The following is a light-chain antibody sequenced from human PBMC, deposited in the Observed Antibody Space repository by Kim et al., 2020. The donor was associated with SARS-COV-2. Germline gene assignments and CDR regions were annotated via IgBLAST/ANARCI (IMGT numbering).Light chain of an antibody. CDR2: GAS. CDR1: QSVSSN. J-gene: IGKJ2*01. CDR3: QQYNNWPLYT. V-gene: IGKV3D-15*01. Sequence: GSPGERATLSCRASQSVSSNLAWYQQKPGQAPRLLIYGASTRATGIPARFSGSGSGTEFTLTISSLQSEDFAVYYCQQYNNWPLYTFGQGTKLEI.